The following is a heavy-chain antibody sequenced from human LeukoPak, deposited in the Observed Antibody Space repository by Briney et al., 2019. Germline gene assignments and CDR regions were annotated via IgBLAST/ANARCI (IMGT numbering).Heavy chain of an antibody. Sequence: GGSLRLSCAASGFIFSNYGMHWVRQVPGKGLEWVAFIRNDGSSEYYADPVKGRFTISRDNSKNTLYLQMHSLRAEDTAVYYCAKDANSGWSYFDYWGQGTLVTVSS. V-gene: IGHV3-30*02. CDR3: AKDANSGWSYFDY. CDR2: IRNDGSSE. D-gene: IGHD6-19*01. J-gene: IGHJ4*02. CDR1: GFIFSNYG.